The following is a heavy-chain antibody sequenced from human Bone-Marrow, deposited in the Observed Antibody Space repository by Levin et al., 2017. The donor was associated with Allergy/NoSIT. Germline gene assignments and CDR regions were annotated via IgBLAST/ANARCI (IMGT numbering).Heavy chain of an antibody. J-gene: IGHJ4*02. D-gene: IGHD6-6*01. CDR1: GYTFTGYY. CDR3: AHPGYSSSSEYAY. CDR2: INPNSGGT. V-gene: IGHV1-2*06. Sequence: GESLKISCKASGYTFTGYYMHWVRQAPGQGLEWMGRINPNSGGTNYAQKFQGRVTMTRDTSISTAYMELSRLRSDDTAVYYCAHPGYSSSSEYAYWGQGTLVTVSS.